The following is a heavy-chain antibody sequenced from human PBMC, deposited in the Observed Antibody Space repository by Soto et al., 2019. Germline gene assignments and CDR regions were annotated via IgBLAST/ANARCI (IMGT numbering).Heavy chain of an antibody. D-gene: IGHD6-19*01. CDR2: ISDSGGST. J-gene: IGHJ4*02. CDR1: RSTFSSDD. Sequence: EVHLLEYGGGLVQPGGSLRLSCVVSRSTFSSDDMSWVRQAPGRGLEWVSGISDSGGSTYYADSVKGRFTISRDNAKNTLYLQMKSLRVEDTALYYCAKDGGWSLAVAGLFDYWGPGTQVTVSS. CDR3: AKDGGWSLAVAGLFDY. V-gene: IGHV3-23*01.